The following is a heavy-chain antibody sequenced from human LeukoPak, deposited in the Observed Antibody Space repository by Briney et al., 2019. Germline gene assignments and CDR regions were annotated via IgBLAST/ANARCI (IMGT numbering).Heavy chain of an antibody. J-gene: IGHJ3*02. CDR3: AKDISKWRSKPDAFDI. CDR2: ISWNSGSV. V-gene: IGHV3-9*01. Sequence: PGRSLRLSCAASGFTFDDYAMHWVRQAPGKGLEWVSGISWNSGSVGYADSVKGRFTISRDNAKNSLYLQMNSLRAEDTALYYCAKDISKWRSKPDAFDIWGQGTMVTVSS. CDR1: GFTFDDYA. D-gene: IGHD2-8*01.